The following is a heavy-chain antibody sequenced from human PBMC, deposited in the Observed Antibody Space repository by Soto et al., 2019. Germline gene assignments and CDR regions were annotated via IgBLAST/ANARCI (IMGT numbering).Heavy chain of an antibody. V-gene: IGHV3-53*01. D-gene: IGHD3-16*01. Sequence: GGSLRLSCAASGFSVNNYMSWVRQAPGKGLEWVSVMYSGGGTWYTDSVKGRFTISRDNSKNTLYLQMNSLRAEDTALYYCASDPSALYDYWGQGTLVTVSS. CDR1: GFSVNNY. J-gene: IGHJ4*02. CDR3: ASDPSALYDY. CDR2: MYSGGGT.